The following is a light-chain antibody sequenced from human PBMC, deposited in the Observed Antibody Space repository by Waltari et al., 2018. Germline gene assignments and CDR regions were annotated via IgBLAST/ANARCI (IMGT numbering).Light chain of an antibody. CDR1: TGAVTSGHY. CDR2: VTN. J-gene: IGLJ3*02. Sequence: QAVVTQEPSLTVSPGGTVTLTCGSSTGAVTSGHYSYWFQLKPGQAPRTLIYVTNNNHPWTPARFSGSLLGGKAALTLSGAQPEDEAEYYCLLYYSGAWVFGGGTKVTVL. CDR3: LLYYSGAWV. V-gene: IGLV7-46*01.